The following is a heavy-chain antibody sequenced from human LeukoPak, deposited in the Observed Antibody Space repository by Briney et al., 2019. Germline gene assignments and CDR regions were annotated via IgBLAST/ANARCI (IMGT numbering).Heavy chain of an antibody. CDR3: ARWFSQLVAD. D-gene: IGHD6-13*01. J-gene: IGHJ4*02. V-gene: IGHV3-7*01. Sequence: GGSLRLSCAASGFTFSSHWMSWVRQAPGNGLEWVANIKQDGSTKYYVDSVKGRFTISRDNVKNSLFLQMNSLRAEDTAVYYCARWFSQLVADWGQGTLVSVSS. CDR2: IKQDGSTK. CDR1: GFTFSSHW.